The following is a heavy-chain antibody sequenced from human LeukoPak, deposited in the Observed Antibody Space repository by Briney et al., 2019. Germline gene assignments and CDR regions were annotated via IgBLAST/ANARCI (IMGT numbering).Heavy chain of an antibody. CDR2: INPSGGST. CDR1: GYTFTSYY. CDR3: ARVGTSGWFDP. D-gene: IGHD3-10*01. J-gene: IGHJ5*02. Sequence: ASVKVSCKASGYTFTSYYMHWVRQAPGQGLEWMGIINPSGGSTGYAQKFQGRVTITRNTSISTAYMELSSLRSEDTAVYYCARVGTSGWFDPWGQGTLVTVSS. V-gene: IGHV1-46*01.